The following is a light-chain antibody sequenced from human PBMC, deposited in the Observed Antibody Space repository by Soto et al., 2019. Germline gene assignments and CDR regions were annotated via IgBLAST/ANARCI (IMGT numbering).Light chain of an antibody. V-gene: IGKV3-20*01. J-gene: IGKJ4*01. CDR3: QQYVTSPLT. Sequence: EIVFTQSPGTLSFSPGERATLSCRASQSVSSYLAWYQQKPGQAPRLLIYGVSSRATGIPDRFSGSGSGTDFTLTISRLEPEDFAVYYCQQYVTSPLTFGGGTKVDIK. CDR1: QSVSSY. CDR2: GVS.